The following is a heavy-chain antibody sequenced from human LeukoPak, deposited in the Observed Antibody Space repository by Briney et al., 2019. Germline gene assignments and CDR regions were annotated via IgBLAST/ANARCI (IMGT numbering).Heavy chain of an antibody. Sequence: GRSLRLSCAASGFTFSSYGMHWVRQAPGKGLEWVAVISYDGSNKYYADSVKGRFTITRDNSKYTLYLQMNSLRAEDKAVYYCAREGCYGDGYYYYGMDVWGQGTTVTVSS. J-gene: IGHJ6*02. CDR1: GFTFSSYG. D-gene: IGHD4-17*01. CDR3: AREGCYGDGYYYYGMDV. V-gene: IGHV3-30*03. CDR2: ISYDGSNK.